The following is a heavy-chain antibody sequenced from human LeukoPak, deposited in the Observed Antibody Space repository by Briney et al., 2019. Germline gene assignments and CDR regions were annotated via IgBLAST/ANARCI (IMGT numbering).Heavy chain of an antibody. V-gene: IGHV4-39*07. J-gene: IGHJ5*02. Sequence: SETLSLTCTVSGGSISSSSYYWGWIRQPPGKGLEWIGSIYYSGSTYYNPSLKSRVTISVDTSKNQFSLKLSSVTAADTAVYYCARDRGKIRLLAAAGLDPWGQGTLVTVSS. D-gene: IGHD6-13*01. CDR1: GGSISSSSYY. CDR2: IYYSGST. CDR3: ARDRGKIRLLAAAGLDP.